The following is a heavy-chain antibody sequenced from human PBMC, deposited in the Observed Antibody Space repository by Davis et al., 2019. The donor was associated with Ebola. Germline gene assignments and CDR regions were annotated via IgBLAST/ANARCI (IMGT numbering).Heavy chain of an antibody. CDR1: GGTFSSYA. CDR2: IIPIFGTA. CDR3: ARGGVDRDYYYGMDV. D-gene: IGHD2-8*02. J-gene: IGHJ6*02. V-gene: IGHV1-69*13. Sequence: SVKVSCKASGGTFSSYAISWVRQAPGHGLEWMGGIIPIFGTANYAQKFQGRVTITADESTSTAYMELSSLRSEDTAVYYCARGGVDRDYYYGMDVWGQGTTVTVSS.